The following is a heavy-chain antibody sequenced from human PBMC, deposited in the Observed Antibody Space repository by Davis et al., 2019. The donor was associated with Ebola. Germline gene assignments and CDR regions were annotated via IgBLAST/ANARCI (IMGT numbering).Heavy chain of an antibody. CDR1: GGSISSSNW. Sequence: MPSETLSLTCAVSGGSISSSNWWSWVRQPPGKGLEWIGEIYHSGSTYYNPSLKSRVTISVDTSKNQFSLKLSSVTAADTAVYYCARDLRFYGMDVWGQGTTVTVSS. CDR3: ARDLRFYGMDV. V-gene: IGHV4-4*02. D-gene: IGHD3-3*01. CDR2: IYHSGST. J-gene: IGHJ6*02.